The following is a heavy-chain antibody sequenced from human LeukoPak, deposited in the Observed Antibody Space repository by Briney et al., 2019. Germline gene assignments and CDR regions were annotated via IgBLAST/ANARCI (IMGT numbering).Heavy chain of an antibody. CDR3: ARDLDSIAAREAFDY. V-gene: IGHV3-21*01. J-gene: IGHJ4*02. CDR2: ISSSSSYI. CDR1: GFTFSSYS. D-gene: IGHD6-6*01. Sequence: GGSLRLSCAASGFTFSSYSMNWVRQAPGKGLEWVSSISSSSSYIYYADSVKGRFTISRDNAKNSLYLQMNSLRAEDTAVYYCARDLDSIAAREAFDYWGQGTLVTVSS.